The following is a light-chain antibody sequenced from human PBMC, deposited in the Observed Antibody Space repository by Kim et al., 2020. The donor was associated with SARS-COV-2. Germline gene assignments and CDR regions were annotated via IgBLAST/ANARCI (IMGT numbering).Light chain of an antibody. Sequence: LSPGERATLYCRASQSVSSSYLAWYQQKPGQAPRLLIYGASSRATGIPDRFSGSGSGTDFTLTISRLEPEDFAVYYCQQYGSSTYTFGQGTKLEI. CDR3: QQYGSSTYT. J-gene: IGKJ2*01. CDR2: GAS. CDR1: QSVSSSY. V-gene: IGKV3-20*01.